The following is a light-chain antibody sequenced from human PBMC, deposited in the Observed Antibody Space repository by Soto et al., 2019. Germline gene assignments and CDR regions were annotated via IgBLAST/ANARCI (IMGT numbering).Light chain of an antibody. V-gene: IGKV1-9*01. J-gene: IGKJ3*01. CDR3: QQINSYPLT. Sequence: DIQLTQSPSFLSASVGDRVTITCRASQGISSYLAWYQQKPGKAPKVLIYAASTLQSGVPSRFSSSGSGTEFTLKISSLQHEDFATYYCQQINSYPLTFGPGTTVDIK. CDR1: QGISSY. CDR2: AAS.